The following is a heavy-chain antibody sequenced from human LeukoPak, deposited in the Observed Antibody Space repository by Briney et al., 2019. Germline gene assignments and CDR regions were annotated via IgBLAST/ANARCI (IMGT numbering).Heavy chain of an antibody. CDR3: AILVATIHYYYMDV. CDR1: GGTFSSYA. V-gene: IGHV1-69*05. Sequence: SVKVSCKASGGTFSSYAISWVRQAPGQGLEWMGRIIPIFGTANYARKFQGRVTITTDESTSTAYMELSSLRSEDTAVSYCAILVATIHYYYMDVWGKGTTVTVSS. D-gene: IGHD5-12*01. CDR2: IIPIFGTA. J-gene: IGHJ6*03.